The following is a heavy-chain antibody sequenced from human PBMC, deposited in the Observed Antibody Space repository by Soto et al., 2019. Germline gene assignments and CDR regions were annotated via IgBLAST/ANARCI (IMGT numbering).Heavy chain of an antibody. J-gene: IGHJ4*02. D-gene: IGHD3-16*01. CDR3: ARDGGAY. Sequence: QVQLVESGGGVVQPGRSLRLSCAASGFTFSSYAMHWVRRAPGKGLEWMAVMSYDGSNKYYADSVKGRFTISRDNSKNTLYLQMTSLRHEDTALYYCARDGGAYWGQGTLVIVSS. CDR1: GFTFSSYA. V-gene: IGHV3-30-3*01. CDR2: MSYDGSNK.